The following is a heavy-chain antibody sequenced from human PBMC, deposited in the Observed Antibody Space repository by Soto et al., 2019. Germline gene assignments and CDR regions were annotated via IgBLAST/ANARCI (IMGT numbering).Heavy chain of an antibody. J-gene: IGHJ3*02. CDR1: GFTFSSYW. CDR3: ARDEGEGDIVVVVAARDDAFDI. CDR2: IKQDGSEK. Sequence: GGSLRLSCAASGFTFSSYWMSWVRQAPGKGLEWVANIKQDGSEKYYVDSVKGRFTISRDNAKNSLYLQMNSLRAEDTAVYYCARDEGEGDIVVVVAARDDAFDIWGQGTMVTVSS. D-gene: IGHD2-15*01. V-gene: IGHV3-7*01.